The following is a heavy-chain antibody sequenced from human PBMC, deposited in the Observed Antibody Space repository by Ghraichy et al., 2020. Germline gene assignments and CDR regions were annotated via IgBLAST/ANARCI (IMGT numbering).Heavy chain of an antibody. D-gene: IGHD1-14*01. V-gene: IGHV3-74*01. CDR1: GFSFTDYW. J-gene: IGHJ4*02. CDR3: VRSYKDGLRHFDY. Sequence: LSLTCAASGFSFTDYWMHWVRQTPGRGLEWVSHLNIDGTTVNYADSVKGRFTISRDNAKNTMYLQMISLTVEATAVYYCVRSYKDGLRHFDYWGQGTLVTVSS. CDR2: LNIDGTTV.